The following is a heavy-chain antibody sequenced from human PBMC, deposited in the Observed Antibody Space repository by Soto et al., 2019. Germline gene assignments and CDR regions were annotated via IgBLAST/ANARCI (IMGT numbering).Heavy chain of an antibody. J-gene: IGHJ5*02. D-gene: IGHD1-26*01. Sequence: ASVKVSCKASGYTFTGYYMHWVRQAPGQGLEWMGWINPNSGGTNYAQKFQGRVTMTRDTSISTAYMGLGRLRSDDTAVYYCAHAIVGALYNWFDPWGQGTLVTVSS. CDR1: GYTFTGYY. CDR3: AHAIVGALYNWFDP. V-gene: IGHV1-2*02. CDR2: INPNSGGT.